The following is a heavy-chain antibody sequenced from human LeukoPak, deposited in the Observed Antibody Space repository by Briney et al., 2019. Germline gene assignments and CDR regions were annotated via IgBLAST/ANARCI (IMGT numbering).Heavy chain of an antibody. D-gene: IGHD5-18*01. J-gene: IGHJ4*02. CDR3: ARHMGLGYSYGYPYFDY. Sequence: PSETLSLTCTVSGGSISSYYWSWIRPPPGKGLEWIGYIYYSGSTNYNPSLKSRVTISVDTSKNQFSLKLSSVTAADTAVYYCARHMGLGYSYGYPYFDYWGQGTLVTVSS. V-gene: IGHV4-59*08. CDR1: GGSISSYY. CDR2: IYYSGST.